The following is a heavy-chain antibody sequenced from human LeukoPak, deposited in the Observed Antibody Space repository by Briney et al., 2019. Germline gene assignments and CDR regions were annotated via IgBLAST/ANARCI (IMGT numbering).Heavy chain of an antibody. CDR1: GGYISSYY. V-gene: IGHV4-4*07. D-gene: IGHD3-22*01. J-gene: IGHJ3*02. CDR2: IYTSGST. Sequence: SETLSLTCTVSGGYISSYYWTWVRQPAGKGLEWIGRIYTSGSTNYNPSLKSRVTMSVDTSKTQFALNLSSVNAADTAVYYCASQTYDYVSSGSNAFDIWGQGTMVTVSS. CDR3: ASQTYDYVSSGSNAFDI.